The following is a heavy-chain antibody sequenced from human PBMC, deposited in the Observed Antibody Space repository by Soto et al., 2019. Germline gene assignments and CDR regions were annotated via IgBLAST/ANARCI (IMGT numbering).Heavy chain of an antibody. Sequence: GGSLRLSCAASGFTFSSYGMHWVRQAPGKGLEWVAVIWYDGSNKYYADSVKGRFTISRDNSKNTLYLQMNSLRAEDTAVYYCARDLGKDIVVVPAAMMDYWGQGTLVTVSS. D-gene: IGHD2-2*01. CDR3: ARDLGKDIVVVPAAMMDY. CDR1: GFTFSSYG. CDR2: IWYDGSNK. V-gene: IGHV3-33*08. J-gene: IGHJ4*02.